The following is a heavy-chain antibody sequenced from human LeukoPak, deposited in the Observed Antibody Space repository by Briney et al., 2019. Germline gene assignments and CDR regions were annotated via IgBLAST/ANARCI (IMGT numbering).Heavy chain of an antibody. CDR2: ISYDGSNK. J-gene: IGHJ4*02. D-gene: IGHD3-10*01. Sequence: GGSLRLSCAASGFTFSRYGMHWVRQASGKGLEWVALISYDGSNKYYADSVKGRFTISRDNSKDTLYLQMNSLRPEDTAVYYCAKGDPYGSGSYPVDYWGQGTLVTVSS. CDR3: AKGDPYGSGSYPVDY. V-gene: IGHV3-30*18. CDR1: GFTFSRYG.